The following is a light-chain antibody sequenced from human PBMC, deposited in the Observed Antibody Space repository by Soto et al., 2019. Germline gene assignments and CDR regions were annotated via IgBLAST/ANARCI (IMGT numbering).Light chain of an antibody. J-gene: IGKJ5*01. Sequence: DIQMTQSPSSVSASVGDRVTITCRASQDISGWLAWYQQKPGRAPKLLIYAASSLQSGVPTRFAGNGSGTSFTLTITSLRPEDFATYYCLQADTFPITFGQGTRLEIK. CDR3: LQADTFPIT. CDR1: QDISGW. V-gene: IGKV1-12*01. CDR2: AAS.